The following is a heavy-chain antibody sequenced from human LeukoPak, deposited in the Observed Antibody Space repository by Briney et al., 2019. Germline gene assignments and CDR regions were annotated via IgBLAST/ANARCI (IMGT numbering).Heavy chain of an antibody. V-gene: IGHV5-51*01. CDR3: ARQWGDCSSTSCYSAY. D-gene: IGHD2-2*01. CDR2: IYPGDSDT. J-gene: IGHJ4*02. CDR1: GYSFTDYW. Sequence: GESLKISCKASGYSFTDYWIVWVRQMPGKGLEWMGIIYPGDSDTRYSPSFQGQVTISADKSISTAYLQWSSLKASDTAIYYCARQWGDCSSTSCYSAYWGQGTLVTVSS.